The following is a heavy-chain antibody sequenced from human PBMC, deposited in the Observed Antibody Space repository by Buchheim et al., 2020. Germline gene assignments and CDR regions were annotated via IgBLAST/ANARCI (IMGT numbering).Heavy chain of an antibody. D-gene: IGHD3-10*01. J-gene: IGHJ4*02. Sequence: QLQESGPGLVKPSQTLSLTCKISGGPVSTSGYHWGWIRQFPGKGLEWIGYIYYSGSTYYNPSLKSRVSISLHRPENQFSLNLSSVTAADAAVYYCARYGSGNYLTFDHWGQGTL. CDR1: GGPVSTSGYH. CDR3: ARYGSGNYLTFDH. CDR2: IYYSGST. V-gene: IGHV4-31*03.